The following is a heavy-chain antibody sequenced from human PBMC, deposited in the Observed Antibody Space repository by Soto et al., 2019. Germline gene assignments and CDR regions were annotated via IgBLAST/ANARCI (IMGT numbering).Heavy chain of an antibody. J-gene: IGHJ4*02. Sequence: PSETLSLTCTVSGGSISSGGYYWRWIRQHPGKGLEWIGYIYHSGSTNYNPSLKSRVTISVDTSKNQFSLKLSSVTAADTAVYYCARVLAHVGSGYLFDSWGQGTLVTVSS. V-gene: IGHV4-31*03. CDR1: GGSISSGGYY. CDR3: ARVLAHVGSGYLFDS. CDR2: IYHSGST. D-gene: IGHD3-22*01.